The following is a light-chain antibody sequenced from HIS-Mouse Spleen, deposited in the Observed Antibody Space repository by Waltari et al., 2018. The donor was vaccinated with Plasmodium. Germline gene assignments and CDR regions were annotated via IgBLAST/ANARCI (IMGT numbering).Light chain of an antibody. CDR2: GAS. CDR1: QSVSSN. Sequence: EIVMTQSPATLSVSPGARATLSCRASQSVSSNLAWYQQKPGQAPRLLIYGASTRATGIPARFSSSGSGTEFTLTISSLQSEDFAVYYCQQYNNWSFTFGPGTKVDIK. V-gene: IGKV3-15*01. J-gene: IGKJ3*01. CDR3: QQYNNWSFT.